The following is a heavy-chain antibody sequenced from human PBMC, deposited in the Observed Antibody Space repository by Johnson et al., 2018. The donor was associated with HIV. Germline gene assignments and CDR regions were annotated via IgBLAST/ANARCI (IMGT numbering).Heavy chain of an antibody. Sequence: MQLVESGGGVVQPGRSLRLSCAASGFTFSSYAMHWVRQAPGKGLEWVANIRQDGSEKYYVDSVRGRFTISRDNARNTLYLQMNSLRIEDTGLYYCAKDGDDGDGPDGTKGAFDIWGQGTRVTVSS. CDR2: IRQDGSEK. V-gene: IGHV3-7*01. J-gene: IGHJ3*02. CDR1: GFTFSSYA. D-gene: IGHD5-24*01. CDR3: AKDGDDGDGPDGTKGAFDI.